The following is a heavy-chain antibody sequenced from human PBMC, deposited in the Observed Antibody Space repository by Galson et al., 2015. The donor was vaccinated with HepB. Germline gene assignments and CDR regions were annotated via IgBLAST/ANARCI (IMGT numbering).Heavy chain of an antibody. CDR3: ARDAIVVVPAAIPDY. Sequence: SLRLSCAASGFTFSSYGMHWVRQAPGKGLEWVAVIWYDGSNKYYADSVKGRFTISRDNSKNTLYLQMNSLRAEDTAVYYCARDAIVVVPAAIPDYWGQGTLVTVSS. V-gene: IGHV3-33*01. D-gene: IGHD2-2*01. J-gene: IGHJ4*02. CDR2: IWYDGSNK. CDR1: GFTFSSYG.